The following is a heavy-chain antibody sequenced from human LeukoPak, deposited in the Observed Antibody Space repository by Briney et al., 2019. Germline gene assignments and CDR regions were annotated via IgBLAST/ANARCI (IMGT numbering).Heavy chain of an antibody. V-gene: IGHV3-21*01. CDR2: ISSSSSYI. D-gene: IGHD2-15*01. CDR1: GFTFSSYT. CDR3: ARDSGGYCSGGSCPNWFDP. Sequence: GGSLRLSCAASGFTFSSYTMNWVRQAPGKGLEWVSSISSSSSYIYYADSVKGRFTISRDNAKNSLYLQMNSLRAEDTAVYYCARDSGGYCSGGSCPNWFDPWGQGTLVTVSS. J-gene: IGHJ5*02.